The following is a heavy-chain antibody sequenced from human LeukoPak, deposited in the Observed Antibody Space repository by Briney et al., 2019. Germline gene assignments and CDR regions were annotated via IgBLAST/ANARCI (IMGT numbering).Heavy chain of an antibody. J-gene: IGHJ4*02. D-gene: IGHD2-15*01. CDR1: GYSFTSYW. Sequence: GESLKISFKGSGYSFTSYWIGWVRQMPGKGLEWMGIIYPGDSDTRYSPSFQGQVTISADKSISTAYLQWSSLKASDTAMYYCARPGYCSGSSCYPFYDYWGQGTLVTVSS. CDR2: IYPGDSDT. V-gene: IGHV5-51*01. CDR3: ARPGYCSGSSCYPFYDY.